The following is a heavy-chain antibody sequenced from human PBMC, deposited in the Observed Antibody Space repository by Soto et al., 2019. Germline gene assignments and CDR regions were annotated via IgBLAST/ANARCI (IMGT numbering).Heavy chain of an antibody. V-gene: IGHV4-4*07. J-gene: IGHJ6*02. D-gene: IGHD6-13*01. Sequence: SETLSLTCAVSGGSISSYYWSWIRQPAGKGLEWIGRIYTSGSTNYNPSLKSRVTMSVDTSKNQFSLKLSSVTAADTAVYYCARDGVYSSSWEGDGMDVWGQGTTVTVSS. CDR1: GGSISSYY. CDR3: ARDGVYSSSWEGDGMDV. CDR2: IYTSGST.